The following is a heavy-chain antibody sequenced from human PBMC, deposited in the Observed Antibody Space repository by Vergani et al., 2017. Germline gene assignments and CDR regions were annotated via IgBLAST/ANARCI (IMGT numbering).Heavy chain of an antibody. Sequence: QVQLQESGPGLVKPSQTLSLTCTVSGGSISSGSYYWSWIRQPAGKGLEWIGRIYTSGSTNYNPSLKSRVTISVDTSKNQFSLKLSSVTAADTAVYYCARVMAAAGVFNVYWFDPWGQGTLVTVSS. CDR2: IYTSGST. CDR1: GGSISSGSYY. CDR3: ARVMAAAGVFNVYWFDP. V-gene: IGHV4-61*02. D-gene: IGHD6-13*01. J-gene: IGHJ5*02.